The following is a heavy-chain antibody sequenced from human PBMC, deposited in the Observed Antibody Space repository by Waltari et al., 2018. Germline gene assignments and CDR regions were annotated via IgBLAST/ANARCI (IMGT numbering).Heavy chain of an antibody. J-gene: IGHJ1*01. V-gene: IGHV1-2*02. D-gene: IGHD1-20*01. CDR3: ARVPTDNWNDDEYFQH. Sequence: QVQLVQSGAEVKKPGASVKVSCKASGYTFTGYYMHWVRPAPGQGLEWMGWINPNSGGTNYAQKFQGRVTMTRDTSISTAYMELSRLRSDDTAVYYCARVPTDNWNDDEYFQHWGQGTLVTVSS. CDR2: INPNSGGT. CDR1: GYTFTGYY.